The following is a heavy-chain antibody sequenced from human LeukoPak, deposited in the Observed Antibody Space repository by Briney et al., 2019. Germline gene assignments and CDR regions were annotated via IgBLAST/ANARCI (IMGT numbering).Heavy chain of an antibody. V-gene: IGHV1-69*04. J-gene: IGHJ6*02. CDR3: ARGGASRLGELSHGMDV. D-gene: IGHD3-16*02. Sequence: SVKVSCKASGYTFTSYGISWVRQAPGQGLEWMGRIIPILGIANYAQKFQGRVTITADKSTSTAYMELSSLRSEDTAVYYCARGGASRLGELSHGMDVWGQGTTVTVSS. CDR1: GYTFTSYG. CDR2: IIPILGIA.